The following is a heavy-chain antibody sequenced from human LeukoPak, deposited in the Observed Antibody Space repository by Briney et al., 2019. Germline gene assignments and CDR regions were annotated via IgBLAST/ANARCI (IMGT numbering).Heavy chain of an antibody. CDR3: ARDSTFSGYYYVNAFDI. V-gene: IGHV3-7*01. CDR2: IKQDGSEK. CDR1: GFTVSSNY. D-gene: IGHD3-22*01. J-gene: IGHJ3*02. Sequence: GGSLRLSCAASGFTVSSNYMSWVRQAPGKGLEWVANIKQDGSEKYYVDSVKGRFTISRDNAKNSLYLQMKSLRAEDTAVYYCARDSTFSGYYYVNAFDIWGQGTMVTVSS.